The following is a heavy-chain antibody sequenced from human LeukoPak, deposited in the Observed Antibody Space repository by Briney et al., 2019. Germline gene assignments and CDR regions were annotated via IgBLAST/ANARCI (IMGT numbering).Heavy chain of an antibody. D-gene: IGHD2-8*01. CDR3: AAPLISHNYFHY. CDR2: MNGAGDKT. Sequence: GGSLRLSCTTSGFTFSSYSMSWVRQAPGKGLEWVSGMNGAGDKTFYADSVKGRFTISRDNSKNTLYLQMNSLRAEDTALYYCAAPLISHNYFHYWGRGTLVTVSS. CDR1: GFTFSSYS. V-gene: IGHV3-23*01. J-gene: IGHJ4*02.